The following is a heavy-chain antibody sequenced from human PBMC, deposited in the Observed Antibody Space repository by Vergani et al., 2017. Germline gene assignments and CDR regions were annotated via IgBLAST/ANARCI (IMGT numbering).Heavy chain of an antibody. D-gene: IGHD6-13*01. J-gene: IGHJ6*02. CDR3: ARDKAGQLAGTGYYYYYCGMDV. V-gene: IGHV1-2*02. CDR1: GYTFTGYY. CDR2: INPNSGGT. Sequence: QVQLVQSGAEVKKPGASVKVSCKASGYTFTGYYMHWVRQAPGQGLEWMGWINPNSGGTNYAQKFQGRVTMTRDTSISTAYMELSRLRSDDTAVYYCARDKAGQLAGTGYYYYYCGMDVWGQGTTVTVSS.